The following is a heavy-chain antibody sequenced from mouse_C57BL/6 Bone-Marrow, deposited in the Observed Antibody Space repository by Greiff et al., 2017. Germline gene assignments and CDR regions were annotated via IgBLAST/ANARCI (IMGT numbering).Heavy chain of an antibody. V-gene: IGHV1-81*01. J-gene: IGHJ4*01. CDR3: ARGGVPYYYAMDY. CDR2: IYPRSGNT. CDR1: GYTFTSSG. Sequence: VKLMESGAELARPGASVKLSCKASGYTFTSSGISWVKQRTGQGLEWIGEIYPRSGNTYYNEKFKGKATLTADKSSSTAYMELRSLTSEDSAVYFCARGGVPYYYAMDYWGQGTSVTVSS.